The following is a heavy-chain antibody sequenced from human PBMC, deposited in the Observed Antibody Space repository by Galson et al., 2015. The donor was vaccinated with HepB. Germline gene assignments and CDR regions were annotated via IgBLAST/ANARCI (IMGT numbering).Heavy chain of an antibody. J-gene: IGHJ4*02. CDR1: GFSLSTSGVG. CDR2: IYWDDDK. V-gene: IGHV2-5*02. D-gene: IGHD4-17*01. CDR3: AHNGETWTTVTXWXPFXX. Sequence: PALVKPTQTLTLTSTFSGFSLSTSGVGVGWIRQPPGKALEWLALIYWDDDKRYSPSLKSRLTITKDTSKNQVVLTMTXMDPVDTATYYCAHNGETWTTVTXWXPFXXWGQGTLVTVSS.